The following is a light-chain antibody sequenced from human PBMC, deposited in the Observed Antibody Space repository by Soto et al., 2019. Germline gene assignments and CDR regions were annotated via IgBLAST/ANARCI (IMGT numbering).Light chain of an antibody. V-gene: IGKV1-39*01. Sequence: DIQMTQSPSSLSASVGDRVTITCRASQSISSYLNWYQQKPGKAPKLLIYAASSLQSEVPSRFSGSGSGTDFTLTISSLQPEDFATYYCQQGYSTLTFGGGTKVDIK. CDR2: AAS. J-gene: IGKJ4*01. CDR3: QQGYSTLT. CDR1: QSISSY.